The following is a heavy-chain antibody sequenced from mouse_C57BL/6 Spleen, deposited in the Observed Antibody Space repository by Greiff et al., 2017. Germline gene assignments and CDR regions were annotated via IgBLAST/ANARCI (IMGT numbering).Heavy chain of an antibody. CDR3: ARHKDYSCSMDY. D-gene: IGHD1-1*01. CDR2: ISNGGGCT. Sequence: EVKLVEPGGGLVQPGGSLKLSCAASGFTFSDYYMYWVRQTPEKRLEWVAYISNGGGCTYYPDTVKGRFTISIDNAKNSPYLQMSRLKSEDTAMYYCARHKDYSCSMDYWGQGTSVTVSS. CDR1: GFTFSDYY. J-gene: IGHJ4*01. V-gene: IGHV5-12*01.